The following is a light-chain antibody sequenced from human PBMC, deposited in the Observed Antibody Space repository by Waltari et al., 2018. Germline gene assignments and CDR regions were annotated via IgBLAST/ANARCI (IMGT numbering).Light chain of an antibody. Sequence: DIQMTQSPSTLSASVGDRVTITCRASQRISSWLAWYQQKPGKAPKLLIYKASSLESWVPSRFSGSGSGTEFTLTISSLQPDDFATYYCQQYNSYSRTFGQGTKVEIK. J-gene: IGKJ1*01. V-gene: IGKV1-5*03. CDR2: KAS. CDR3: QQYNSYSRT. CDR1: QRISSW.